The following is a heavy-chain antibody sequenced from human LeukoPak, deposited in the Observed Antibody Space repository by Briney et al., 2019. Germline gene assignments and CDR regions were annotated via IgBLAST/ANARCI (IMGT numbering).Heavy chain of an antibody. D-gene: IGHD2-2*01. J-gene: IGHJ6*02. CDR3: ARHRVYCSSASCYERNPGYYYYYGMDV. CDR2: IYYSGST. V-gene: IGHV4-59*01. CDR1: GGSISSYY. Sequence: SETLSLTCTVSGGSISSYYWSWIRQPPGKGLEWIGYIYYSGSTNYNPSLKSRVTISVDTSKNQFSLKLSSVTAAATAVYYCARHRVYCSSASCYERNPGYYYYYGMDVWGQGTTVTVSS.